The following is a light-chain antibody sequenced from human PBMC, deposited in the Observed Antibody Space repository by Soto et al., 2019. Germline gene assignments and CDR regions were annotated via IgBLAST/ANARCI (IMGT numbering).Light chain of an antibody. V-gene: IGKV2-28*01. CDR3: MQGTHWPPYT. J-gene: IGKJ2*01. CDR1: QSLLHSNGYNY. Sequence: DIVMTQSPLSLPVTPGEPASISCRSSQSLLHSNGYNYLDWYLQKPGQSPQLLIYLGSNRASGVPDRFSGSGSGTDFTLKISRVEAEDVGVYYCMQGTHWPPYTFGQGTKVDIK. CDR2: LGS.